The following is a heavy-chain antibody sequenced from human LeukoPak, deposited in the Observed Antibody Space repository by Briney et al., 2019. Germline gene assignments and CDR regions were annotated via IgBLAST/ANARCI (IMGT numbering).Heavy chain of an antibody. V-gene: IGHV3-74*01. CDR3: ARGPIDYGDYYFDY. CDR1: GFTFSSYW. J-gene: IGHJ4*02. CDR2: INSDGSST. Sequence: GGSLRLSCAASGFTFSSYWMHWVRQAPGKGLAWVSRINSDGSSTSYADSVKGRFTISRDNAKNTLYLQMNSLRAEDTAVYYCARGPIDYGDYYFDYWGQGTLVTVSS. D-gene: IGHD4-17*01.